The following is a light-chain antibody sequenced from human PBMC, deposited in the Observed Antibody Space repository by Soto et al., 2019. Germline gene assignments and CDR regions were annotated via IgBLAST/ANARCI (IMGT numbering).Light chain of an antibody. V-gene: IGLV1-44*01. J-gene: IGLJ2*01. CDR3: ATWDDSLNGVV. Sequence: QSVLTQPPSASGTPGPRVTISCSGSSFHVGGNTVNWYQQVPGTAPKFLINSNNQRPSGVPGRFSGSKSGTSASLAISGLQSDDEADYYCATWDDSLNGVVFGGGTKLTVL. CDR2: SNN. CDR1: SFHVGGNT.